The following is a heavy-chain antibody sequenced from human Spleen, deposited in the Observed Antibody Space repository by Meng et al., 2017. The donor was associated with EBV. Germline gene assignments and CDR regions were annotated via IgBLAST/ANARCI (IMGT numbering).Heavy chain of an antibody. CDR1: GFSLSNSGEG. CDR2: IYWNDDK. J-gene: IGHJ5*02. V-gene: IGHV2-5*01. D-gene: IGHD2-2*01. CDR3: AHRGESAANWFDP. Sequence: QIPRKDSGPTMVKTHQTFTLTCTFSGFSLSNSGEGVGWIRQPPGKALEWLALIYWNDDKRSSPSLQSRLTITKDTSKNQVVLTMTNMDPVDTATYYCAHRGESAANWFDPWGQGTLVTISS.